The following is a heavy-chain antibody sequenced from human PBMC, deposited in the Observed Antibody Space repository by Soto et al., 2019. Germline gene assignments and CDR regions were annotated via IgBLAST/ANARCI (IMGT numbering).Heavy chain of an antibody. J-gene: IGHJ6*02. Sequence: QMQLVQSGPEVKKPGTSVKVSCKASGFTFTSSAVQWVRQARGQRLEWIGWIVVGSGNTNYAQKFQERVTITRDMSTSTAYMELSSLRSEDTAVYYCAADSGELDYYYGMDVWGQGTTVTVSS. CDR1: GFTFTSSA. CDR2: IVVGSGNT. CDR3: AADSGELDYYYGMDV. D-gene: IGHD1-26*01. V-gene: IGHV1-58*01.